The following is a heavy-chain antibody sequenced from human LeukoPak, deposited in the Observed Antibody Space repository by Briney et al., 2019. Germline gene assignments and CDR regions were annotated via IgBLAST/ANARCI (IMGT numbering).Heavy chain of an antibody. CDR3: ARASNYFDSRGLHWFDP. Sequence: GGSLRLSCAASGFTFTNYAMSWVRQAPGKGLEWVSAISGSGTRTYYADSVKGRFTISRDNAKNTLYLQMNSLRAEDTAMYYCARASNYFDSRGLHWFDPWGQGTLVTVSS. CDR2: ISGSGTRT. D-gene: IGHD3-22*01. V-gene: IGHV3-23*01. J-gene: IGHJ5*02. CDR1: GFTFTNYA.